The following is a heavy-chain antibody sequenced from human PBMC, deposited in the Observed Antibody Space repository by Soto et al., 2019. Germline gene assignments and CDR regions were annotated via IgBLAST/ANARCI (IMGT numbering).Heavy chain of an antibody. J-gene: IGHJ4*02. V-gene: IGHV3-7*01. CDR2: IKQDGSEK. D-gene: IGHD3-22*01. CDR1: GFTFSSYW. CDR3: ARDSYHYYDSSGDPFDY. Sequence: PGGSLRLSCAASGFTFSSYWMSWVRQAPGKGLEWAANIKQDGSEKYYVDSVKGRFTISRDNAKNSLYLQMNSLRAEDTAVYYCARDSYHYYDSSGDPFDYWGQGTLVTVSS.